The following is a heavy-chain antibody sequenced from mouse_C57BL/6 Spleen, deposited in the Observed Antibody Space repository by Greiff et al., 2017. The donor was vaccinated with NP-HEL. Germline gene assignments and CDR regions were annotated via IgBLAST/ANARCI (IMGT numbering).Heavy chain of an antibody. CDR3: ARDDYDETPYYAMDY. CDR1: GYTFTSYG. Sequence: QVQLQQSGAELARPGASVKLSCKASGYTFTSYGISWVKQRTGQGLEWIGEIYPRSGNTYYNEKFKGKATLTADKSSSTAYMELRSLTSEDSAVYFCARDDYDETPYYAMDYWGQGTSVTVSS. J-gene: IGHJ4*01. CDR2: IYPRSGNT. D-gene: IGHD2-4*01. V-gene: IGHV1-81*01.